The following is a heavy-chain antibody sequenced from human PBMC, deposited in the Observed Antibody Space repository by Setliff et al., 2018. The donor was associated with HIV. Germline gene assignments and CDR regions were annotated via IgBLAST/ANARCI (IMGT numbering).Heavy chain of an antibody. CDR3: ARVRHRGYYYGSGSFDY. D-gene: IGHD3-10*01. J-gene: IGHJ4*02. V-gene: IGHV3-74*01. CDR2: FRGDDRTT. CDR1: GFTLTSSW. Sequence: PGESLKISCAVSGFTLTSSWIHWVRKAPGKGLVWVSRFRGDDRTTNYADSVKGRFTFSSDNAKNTVYLQMDALRAEDTAVYYCARVRHRGYYYGSGSFDYWGLGTLVTVSS.